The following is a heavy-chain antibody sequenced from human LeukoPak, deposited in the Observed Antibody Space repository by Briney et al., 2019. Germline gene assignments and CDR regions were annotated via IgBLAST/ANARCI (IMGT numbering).Heavy chain of an antibody. CDR3: ARDLKRGYSSGRYSWGTGSSNDY. V-gene: IGHV1-18*04. Sequence: ASVKVSCKASGYTFTGYYMHWVRQAPGQGLEWMGWISGYNGNTNYAQKLQGRVTMTTDTTTSTAYMELRSLRSDDTAVYYCARDLKRGYSSGRYSWGTGSSNDYWGQGTLVTVSS. J-gene: IGHJ4*02. CDR2: ISGYNGNT. D-gene: IGHD6-19*01. CDR1: GYTFTGYY.